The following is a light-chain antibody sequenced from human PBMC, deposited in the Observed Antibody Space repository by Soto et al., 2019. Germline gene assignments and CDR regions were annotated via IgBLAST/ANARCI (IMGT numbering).Light chain of an antibody. CDR2: EGN. Sequence: QSALTQPASVSGSPGQSITISCTGTSSDVGTYNLVSWYQQHPGDAPRLMIYEGNKRPSGVSNRFSGSKSGITASLTISGLQAEDEGDFHCCSYEGGGIYVFGTGTKVTVL. CDR3: CSYEGGGIYV. V-gene: IGLV2-23*01. CDR1: SSDVGTYNL. J-gene: IGLJ1*01.